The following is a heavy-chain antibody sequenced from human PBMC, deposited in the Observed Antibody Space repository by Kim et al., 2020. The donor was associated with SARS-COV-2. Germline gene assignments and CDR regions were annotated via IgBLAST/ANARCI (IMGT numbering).Heavy chain of an antibody. CDR1: GYSFTSYW. Sequence: GESLKISCKGSGYSFTSYWIGWVRQMPGKGLEWMGIIYPGDSDTRYSPSFQGQVTISADKSISTAYLQWSSLKASDTAMYYCARCRTGVVVVAATNDAFDIWGQGTMVTVSS. D-gene: IGHD2-15*01. CDR2: IYPGDSDT. CDR3: ARCRTGVVVVAATNDAFDI. V-gene: IGHV5-51*01. J-gene: IGHJ3*02.